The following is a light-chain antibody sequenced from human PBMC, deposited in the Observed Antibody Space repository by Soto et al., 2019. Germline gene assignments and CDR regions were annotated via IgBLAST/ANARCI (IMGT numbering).Light chain of an antibody. V-gene: IGKV3-15*01. CDR3: QQYNNWPLT. J-gene: IGKJ4*01. CDR1: QSVSSN. CDR2: GAS. Sequence: EIVMTQCPATLSVSPGERATLSCRASQSVSSNLAWYQQKPGQAPRLLIYGASTRATGIPARFSGSGSGTEFTLTISSLQSEDFAVYYCQQYNNWPLTFGGGTKVDIK.